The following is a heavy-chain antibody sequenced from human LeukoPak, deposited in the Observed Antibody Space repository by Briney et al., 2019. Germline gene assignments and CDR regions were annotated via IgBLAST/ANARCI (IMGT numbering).Heavy chain of an antibody. V-gene: IGHV4-34*01. CDR2: IYYSGST. J-gene: IGHJ3*02. D-gene: IGHD3-22*01. Sequence: KPSETLSLTCAVYGGSFSGYYWGWIRQPPGKGLEWIGSIYYSGSTYYNPSLKSRVTISVDTSKNQFSLKLSSVTAADTAVYYCARDGRITMIVVVHDAFDIWGQGTMVTVSS. CDR3: ARDGRITMIVVVHDAFDI. CDR1: GGSFSGYY.